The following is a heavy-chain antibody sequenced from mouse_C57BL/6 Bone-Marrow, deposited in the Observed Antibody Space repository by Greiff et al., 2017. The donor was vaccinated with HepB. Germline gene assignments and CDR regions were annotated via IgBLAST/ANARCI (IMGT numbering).Heavy chain of an antibody. CDR2: ISDGGSYT. V-gene: IGHV5-4*01. CDR1: GFTFSSYA. Sequence: EVMLVESGGGLVKPGGSLKLSCAASGFTFSSYAMSWVRQTPEKRLEWVATISDGGSYTYYPDNVKGRFTISRDNAKNTLYLHMSHLKSEDTAMYYCARDYDYDDAMDYWGQGTSVTVSS. CDR3: ARDYDYDDAMDY. D-gene: IGHD2-4*01. J-gene: IGHJ4*01.